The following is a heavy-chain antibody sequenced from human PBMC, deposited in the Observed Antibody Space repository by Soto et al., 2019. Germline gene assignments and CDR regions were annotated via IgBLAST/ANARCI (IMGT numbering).Heavy chain of an antibody. CDR2: ISSSSSYI. CDR3: ARYREDMYCSGGSCYRNDAFDI. V-gene: IGHV3-21*01. Sequence: GGSPRLSCAASGFTFSSYSMNWVRQAPGKGLEWVSSISSSSSYIYYADSVKGRFTISRDNAKNSLYLQMNSLRAEDTAVYYCARYREDMYCSGGSCYRNDAFDIWGQGTMVTVSS. CDR1: GFTFSSYS. J-gene: IGHJ3*02. D-gene: IGHD2-15*01.